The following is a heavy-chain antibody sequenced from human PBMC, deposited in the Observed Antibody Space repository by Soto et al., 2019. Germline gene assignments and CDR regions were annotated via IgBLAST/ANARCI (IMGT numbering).Heavy chain of an antibody. J-gene: IGHJ4*02. Sequence: QVQLVESGGGVVQPGRSLRLSCEGSGFTSSSYVMHWVRQAPGKGLEWVALISFEGSKKNYADSVKGRFTISRDNSKNMMYLQMNTLRPEDTAVYYCARGVFYYCGSSGCSPDYWGQGTLVTVST. CDR1: GFTSSSYV. CDR2: ISFEGSKK. V-gene: IGHV3-30-3*01. CDR3: ARGVFYYCGSSGCSPDY. D-gene: IGHD3-22*01.